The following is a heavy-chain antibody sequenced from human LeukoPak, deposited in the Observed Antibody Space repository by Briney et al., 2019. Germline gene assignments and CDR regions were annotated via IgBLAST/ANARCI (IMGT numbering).Heavy chain of an antibody. D-gene: IGHD5-12*01. CDR1: GFTFSSYD. CDR3: ARVRKYSGYYSWYFDL. V-gene: IGHV3-13*01. Sequence: GGSLRLSCAASGFTFSSYDMHWVRQATGKGLEWVSAVGTAGDTYYPGSVKGRFTISRENAKNSLYLQMNSLRAGDTAVYYCARVRKYSGYYSWYFDLWGRGTLVTVSS. J-gene: IGHJ2*01. CDR2: VGTAGDT.